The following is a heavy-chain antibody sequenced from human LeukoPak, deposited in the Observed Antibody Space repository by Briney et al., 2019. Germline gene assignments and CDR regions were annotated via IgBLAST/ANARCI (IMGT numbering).Heavy chain of an antibody. Sequence: GASVKVSFKASGYTFTGYYMHWVRQAPGQGLEWMGWINPNSGGTNYAQKFQGRVTMTRDTSISTAYMELSRLRSDDTAVYYCARDRDYYDSSGYLDYWGQGTLVTVSS. CDR3: ARDRDYYDSSGYLDY. J-gene: IGHJ4*02. V-gene: IGHV1-2*02. CDR2: INPNSGGT. CDR1: GYTFTGYY. D-gene: IGHD3-22*01.